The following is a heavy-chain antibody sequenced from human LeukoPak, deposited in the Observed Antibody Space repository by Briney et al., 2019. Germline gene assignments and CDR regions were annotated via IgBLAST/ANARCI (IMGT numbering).Heavy chain of an antibody. V-gene: IGHV1-2*02. J-gene: IGHJ4*02. Sequence: ASVKVSCKASGYTFTGYYMHWVRQAPGQGLEWMGWINPNSGGTNYAQKFQGRVTMTRDTSISTAYMELSRLRSDDTAEYYCARGLAYSSSPDYWGQETLVTVSS. D-gene: IGHD6-13*01. CDR3: ARGLAYSSSPDY. CDR1: GYTFTGYY. CDR2: INPNSGGT.